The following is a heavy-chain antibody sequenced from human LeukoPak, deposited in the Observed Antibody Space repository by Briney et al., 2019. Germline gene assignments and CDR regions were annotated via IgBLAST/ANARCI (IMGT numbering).Heavy chain of an antibody. Sequence: GSLRLSCAASGFTFNSYNMNWVRQAPGKGLEWVSYISSDSSTIFYADSVKGRFTISRDNVKNSLFLQLNSLRDEDTAVYYCARNSYCSGGTCYPGYCWGQGTLVTVSS. D-gene: IGHD2-15*01. CDR1: GFTFNSYN. V-gene: IGHV3-48*02. CDR3: ARNSYCSGGTCYPGYC. J-gene: IGHJ4*02. CDR2: ISSDSSTI.